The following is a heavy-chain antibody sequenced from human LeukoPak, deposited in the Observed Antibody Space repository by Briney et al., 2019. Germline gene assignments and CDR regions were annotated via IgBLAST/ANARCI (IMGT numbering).Heavy chain of an antibody. V-gene: IGHV1-46*01. CDR1: GYTFTDYY. CDR2: TRPSSGRT. D-gene: IGHD1-1*01. Sequence: ASVKVSCKTSGYTFTDYYMHWVRQAPGQGPEWMGITRPSSGRTQYPQKFQRRVTIPWDMSASTFYMELRSLTSDDTAVYYCAREGPETYKFDFWGQGTLVTVSS. J-gene: IGHJ4*02. CDR3: AREGPETYKFDF.